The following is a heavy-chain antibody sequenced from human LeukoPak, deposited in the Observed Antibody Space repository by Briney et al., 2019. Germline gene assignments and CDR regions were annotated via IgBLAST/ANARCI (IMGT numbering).Heavy chain of an antibody. J-gene: IGHJ4*02. Sequence: ASVKVSFKASGGTFIIYAISWVRQAPGQGLEWMGGIIPILGIANYAQKFQGRVTITADKSTSTAYMELSSLRSEDTAVYYCARDVSGYSSSWYRGYFDYWGQGTLVTVSS. CDR1: GGTFIIYA. D-gene: IGHD6-13*01. CDR3: ARDVSGYSSSWYRGYFDY. CDR2: IIPILGIA. V-gene: IGHV1-69*04.